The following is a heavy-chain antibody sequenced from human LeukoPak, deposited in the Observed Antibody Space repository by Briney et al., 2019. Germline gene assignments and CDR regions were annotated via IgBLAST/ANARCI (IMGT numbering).Heavy chain of an antibody. Sequence: SETLSLTCTVSRGSIRTADYHWAWVRQPPGEGLEWLGSIYFSGTPYFNPSLKSRVAVSIDTSKNQFSLKVTSVNASDTAVYFRARTSSWYAGAWFDSWGQGTLVTVSS. CDR2: IYFSGTP. CDR1: RGSIRTADYH. V-gene: IGHV4-39*01. J-gene: IGHJ5*01. CDR3: ARTSSWYAGAWFDS. D-gene: IGHD6-13*01.